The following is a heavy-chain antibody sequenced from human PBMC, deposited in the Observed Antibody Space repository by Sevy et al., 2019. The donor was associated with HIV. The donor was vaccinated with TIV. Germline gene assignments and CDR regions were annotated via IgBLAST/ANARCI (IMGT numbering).Heavy chain of an antibody. Sequence: GGSLRLSCAASGFTFDDYAMHWVRQAPGKGLEWVSGISWNSGSIGYADSVKGRFTISRDNAKNSLYLQMNSLGAEDTALYYCAKSGTPHYYDSSGYYNWGQGTLVTVSS. D-gene: IGHD3-22*01. CDR3: AKSGTPHYYDSSGYYN. J-gene: IGHJ4*02. CDR2: ISWNSGSI. CDR1: GFTFDDYA. V-gene: IGHV3-9*01.